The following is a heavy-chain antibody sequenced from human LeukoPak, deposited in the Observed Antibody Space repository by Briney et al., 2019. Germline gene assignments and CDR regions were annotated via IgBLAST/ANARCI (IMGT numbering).Heavy chain of an antibody. CDR1: GFTFSTYE. D-gene: IGHD3-10*01. J-gene: IGHJ5*01. CDR2: ISNSGTTI. Sequence: GGSLRLSCAASGFTFSTYEMNWVRQAPGKGLEWVSYISNSGTTIYYPDSVKGRFTISRDNAKNSLFLQMNSLRAEDTAVYYCAREYPYGSGTYFPGWFDSWGQGTLVTVSS. CDR3: AREYPYGSGTYFPGWFDS. V-gene: IGHV3-48*03.